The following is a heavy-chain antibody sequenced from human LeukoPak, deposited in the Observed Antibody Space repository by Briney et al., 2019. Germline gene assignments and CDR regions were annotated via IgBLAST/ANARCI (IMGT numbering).Heavy chain of an antibody. D-gene: IGHD6-13*01. V-gene: IGHV3-53*01. Sequence: GGSLRLSCAASGFTVSSNYMSWVRQAPGKGLEWVSVIYSGGSTYYADSVKGRFTISRDNSKSTLYLQMNSLRAEDTAVYYCAKVSWANYFDYWGQGTPVTVSS. CDR3: AKVSWANYFDY. CDR1: GFTVSSNY. CDR2: IYSGGST. J-gene: IGHJ4*02.